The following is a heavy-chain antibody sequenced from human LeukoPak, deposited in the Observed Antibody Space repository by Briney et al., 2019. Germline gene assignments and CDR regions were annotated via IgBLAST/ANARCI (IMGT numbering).Heavy chain of an antibody. D-gene: IGHD3-22*01. V-gene: IGHV3-23*01. CDR3: ARDWGGYYDSSGPPLDY. CDR2: ISGSGGST. CDR1: GFTFSSYA. J-gene: IGHJ4*02. Sequence: GGTLRLSCAASGFTFSSYAMSWVRQAPGKGLEWVSAISGSGGSTYYADSVKGRFTISRDNAKNSLYLQMNTLRAEDTAVYYCARDWGGYYDSSGPPLDYWGQGTLVTVSS.